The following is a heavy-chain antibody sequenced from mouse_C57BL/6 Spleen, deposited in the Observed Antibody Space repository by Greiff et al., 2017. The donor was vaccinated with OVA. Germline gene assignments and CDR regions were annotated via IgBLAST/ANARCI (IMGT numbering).Heavy chain of an antibody. J-gene: IGHJ2*01. CDR2: IYPRSGNT. CDR1: GYTFTSYG. CDR3: ARGNTTVVATDY. V-gene: IGHV1-81*01. Sequence: ESGAELARPGASVKLSCKASGYTFTSYGISWVKQRTGQGLEWIGEIYPRSGNTYYNEKFKGKATLTADKSSSTAYMELRSLTSEDSAVYFCARGNTTVVATDYWGQGTTLTVSS. D-gene: IGHD1-1*01.